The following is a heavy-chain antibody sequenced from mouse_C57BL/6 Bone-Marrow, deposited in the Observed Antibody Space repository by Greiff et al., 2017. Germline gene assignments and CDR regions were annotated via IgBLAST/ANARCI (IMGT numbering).Heavy chain of an antibody. Sequence: EVKLQESGAELVRPGASVKLSCTASGFNIKDDYMHWVKQRPEQGLEWIGWIDPENGDTEYASKFQGKATITADTSSNTAYLQLSSLTSEDTAVYYCTTNYKTSDDWGQGTTLTVSS. CDR2: IDPENGDT. CDR3: TTNYKTSDD. CDR1: GFNIKDDY. V-gene: IGHV14-4*01. J-gene: IGHJ2*01. D-gene: IGHD2-12*01.